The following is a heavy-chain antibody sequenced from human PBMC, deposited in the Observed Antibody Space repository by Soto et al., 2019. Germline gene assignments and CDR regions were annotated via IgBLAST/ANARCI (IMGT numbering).Heavy chain of an antibody. CDR1: GYTFARYA. CDR3: ARVRTGVGYDY. CDR2: INAGSGNT. Sequence: ASGKVSCKASGYTFARYAMHWVRQAPGQRLEWMGWINAGSGNTKYSQKFQGRVTITRDTSASTVYIELSSLRSEDTAVYYCARVRTGVGYDYCRQGTLFTVSS. D-gene: IGHD2-8*02. V-gene: IGHV1-3*01. J-gene: IGHJ4*02.